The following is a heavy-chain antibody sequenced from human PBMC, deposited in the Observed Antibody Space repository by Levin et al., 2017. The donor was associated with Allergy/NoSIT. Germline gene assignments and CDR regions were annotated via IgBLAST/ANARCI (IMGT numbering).Heavy chain of an antibody. Sequence: GGSLRLSCAASGFTFSSYGMHWVRQAPGKGLEWVAVISYDGSNKYYADSVKGRFTISRDNSKNTLYLQMNSLRAEDTAVYYCASPLAEYYYGSGETDAFDIWGQGTMVTVSS. V-gene: IGHV3-30*03. CDR2: ISYDGSNK. J-gene: IGHJ3*02. D-gene: IGHD3-10*01. CDR3: ASPLAEYYYGSGETDAFDI. CDR1: GFTFSSYG.